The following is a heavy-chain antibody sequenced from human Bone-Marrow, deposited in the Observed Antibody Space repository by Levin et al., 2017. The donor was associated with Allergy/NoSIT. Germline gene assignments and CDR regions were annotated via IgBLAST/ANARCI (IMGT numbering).Heavy chain of an antibody. J-gene: IGHJ6*03. CDR1: GGTFSSYA. CDR3: ARSRKVQGVSYYYYYYMDV. CDR2: IIPIFGTA. Sequence: KISCKASGGTFSSYAISWVRQAPGQGLEWMGGIIPIFGTANYAQKFQGRVTITADKSTSTAYMELSSLRSEDTAVYYCARSRKVQGVSYYYYYYMDVWGKGTTVTVSS. D-gene: IGHD3-10*01. V-gene: IGHV1-69*06.